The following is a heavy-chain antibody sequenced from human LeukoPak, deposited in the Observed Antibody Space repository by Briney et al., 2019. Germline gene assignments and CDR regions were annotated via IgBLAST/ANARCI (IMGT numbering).Heavy chain of an antibody. CDR2: ICYDGSNK. V-gene: IGHV3-33*01. J-gene: IGHJ6*02. CDR3: ARDWLHDYGDYFNPYYYYYYGMDV. CDR1: GFTFSSYG. D-gene: IGHD4-17*01. Sequence: PGGSLRLSCAASGFTFSSYGMHWVRQAPGKGLEWVAVICYDGSNKYYADSVKGRFTISRDNSKNTLYLQMNSLRAEDTAVYYCARDWLHDYGDYFNPYYYYYYGMDVWGQGTTVTVSS.